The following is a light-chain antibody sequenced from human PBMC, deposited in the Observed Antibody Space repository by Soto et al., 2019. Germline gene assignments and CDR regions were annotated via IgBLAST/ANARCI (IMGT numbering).Light chain of an antibody. J-gene: IGKJ3*01. V-gene: IGKV3-11*01. CDR2: GAS. CDR1: RSVPSLY. CDR3: QQRSNWL. Sequence: EIVWTQSPDTLSLSPGERYTRSCRASRSVPSLYLAWYQQKPGQAPRLLIYGASTRATGIPARFSGSGSGTDFTLTISSLEPEDSAVYYCQQRSNWLVGPGTQVDIK.